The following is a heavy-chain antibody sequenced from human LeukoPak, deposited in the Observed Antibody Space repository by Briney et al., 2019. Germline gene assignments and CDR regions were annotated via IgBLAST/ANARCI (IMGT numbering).Heavy chain of an antibody. Sequence: SETLSLTCTVSGGSISSYYWSWIRQPPGKGLGWIGYIYYSGSTNYNPSLKSRVTISVDTSKNQFSLKLSSVTAADTAVYYCARGQYSDYDAYYYYYYYMDVWGKGTTVTISS. D-gene: IGHD5-12*01. J-gene: IGHJ6*03. CDR2: IYYSGST. V-gene: IGHV4-59*01. CDR1: GGSISSYY. CDR3: ARGQYSDYDAYYYYYYYMDV.